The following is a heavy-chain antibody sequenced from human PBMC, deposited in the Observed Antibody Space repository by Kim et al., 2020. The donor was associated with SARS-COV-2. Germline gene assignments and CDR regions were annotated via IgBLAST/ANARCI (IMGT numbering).Heavy chain of an antibody. Sequence: GGSLRLSCAASGFTFSSYAMSWVRQAPGKGLEWVSAISGSGGNTYYADSVKGRFTISRDNSKNTLYLQMNSLRAEDTAVYYCAKTFGLLWFGECFFGYWGQGTLVTVSS. CDR2: ISGSGGNT. V-gene: IGHV3-23*01. D-gene: IGHD3-10*01. CDR3: AKTFGLLWFGECFFGY. CDR1: GFTFSSYA. J-gene: IGHJ4*02.